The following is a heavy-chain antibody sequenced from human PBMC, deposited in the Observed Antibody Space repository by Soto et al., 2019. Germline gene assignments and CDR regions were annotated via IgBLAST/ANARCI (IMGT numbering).Heavy chain of an antibody. J-gene: IGHJ4*02. CDR1: GFTFTRYS. Sequence: LRLSCAASGFTFTRYSMNWVRQAPGKGLEWVSSISSTTNYIYYGDSMKGRFTISRDNAKNSLYLEMNSLRAEDTAVYYCARESEDLTSNFDYWGQGTPVTVSS. V-gene: IGHV3-21*06. CDR2: ISSTTNYI. CDR3: ARESEDLTSNFDY.